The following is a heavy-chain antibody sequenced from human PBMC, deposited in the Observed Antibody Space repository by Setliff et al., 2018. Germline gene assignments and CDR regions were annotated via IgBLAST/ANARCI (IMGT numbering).Heavy chain of an antibody. V-gene: IGHV3-21*01. CDR1: GLTFSSYS. CDR3: ARAPSTRGYSGYDS. J-gene: IGHJ5*02. Sequence: GGSLRLSCAASGLTFSSYSMNWVRQAPGKGLEWVSSISSSSSYIYYADSVKGRFTISRDNAKNSLYLQMNSLRAEDTAVYYCARAPSTRGYSGYDSWGQGTLVTVSS. CDR2: ISSSSSYI. D-gene: IGHD5-12*01.